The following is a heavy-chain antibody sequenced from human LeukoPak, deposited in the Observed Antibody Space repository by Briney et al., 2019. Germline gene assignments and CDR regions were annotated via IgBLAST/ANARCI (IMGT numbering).Heavy chain of an antibody. J-gene: IGHJ3*02. CDR3: ARDRSGWYFDAFDI. CDR2: IYYSGST. Sequence: SETLSLTCTVSGGSISSYYWSWIRQPPGKGLEWIGYIYYSGSTSYNPSLKSRVTISVDTSKNQFSLKLSSVTAADTAVYYCARDRSGWYFDAFDIWGQGTMVTVSS. CDR1: GGSISSYY. V-gene: IGHV4-59*01. D-gene: IGHD6-19*01.